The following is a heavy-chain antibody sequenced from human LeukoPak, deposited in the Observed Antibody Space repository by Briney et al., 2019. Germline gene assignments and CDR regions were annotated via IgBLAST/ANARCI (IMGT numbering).Heavy chain of an antibody. CDR1: GFTFSSYC. J-gene: IGHJ5*02. Sequence: GGSLRLSCAASGFTFSSYCMNWVRQAPGKGLEWVSSISSSSSYIYYADSVKGRFTISRDNAKNSLYLQMNSLRAEDTAVYYCARGEYQLLHNWFDPWGQGTLVTVSS. CDR2: ISSSSSYI. V-gene: IGHV3-21*01. D-gene: IGHD2-2*01. CDR3: ARGEYQLLHNWFDP.